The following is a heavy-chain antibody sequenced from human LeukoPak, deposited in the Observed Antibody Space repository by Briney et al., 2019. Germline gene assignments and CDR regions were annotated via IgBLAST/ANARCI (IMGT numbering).Heavy chain of an antibody. J-gene: IGHJ6*02. CDR2: IYYSGST. V-gene: IGHV4-31*03. CDR3: ARRLVPAAIPYYGMDV. D-gene: IGHD2-2*02. Sequence: SETLSLTCTVSGGSISSGGYYWSWIRQHPGKGLEWIGYIYYSGSTYYNPSLKSRVTISVDTSKNQFFLKLSSVTAADTAVYYCARRLVPAAIPYYGMDVWGQGTTVTVSS. CDR1: GGSISSGGYY.